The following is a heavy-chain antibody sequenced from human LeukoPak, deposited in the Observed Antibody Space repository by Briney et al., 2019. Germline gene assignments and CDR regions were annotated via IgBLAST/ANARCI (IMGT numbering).Heavy chain of an antibody. CDR1: GVSIDSYY. CDR2: IHYNGGT. CDR3: ARARIRGMYDAFDI. D-gene: IGHD3-10*01. J-gene: IGHJ3*02. Sequence: KPSETLSLTCTVSGVSIDSYYWNWIRQPPGKGLEWIGYIHYNGGTNYNPSLQSRVTTSVDTSKHQVSLRLSSVTAADTAVYYCARARIRGMYDAFDIWGQGTMVTASS. V-gene: IGHV4-59*01.